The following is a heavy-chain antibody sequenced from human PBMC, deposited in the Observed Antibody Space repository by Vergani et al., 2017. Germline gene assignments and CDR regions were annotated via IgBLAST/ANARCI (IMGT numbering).Heavy chain of an antibody. J-gene: IGHJ4*02. CDR2: ISYDGSNK. D-gene: IGHD1-1*01. Sequence: VQLVESGGGLVKPGRSLRLSCAASGFTFSSYAMHWVRQAPGKGLEWVAVISYDGSNKYYADSVKGRFTISRDNSKNTLYLQMNSLRAEDTAVYYCARPSWGLVGQLDYWGQGTLVTVSS. CDR3: ARPSWGLVGQLDY. CDR1: GFTFSSYA. V-gene: IGHV3-30*04.